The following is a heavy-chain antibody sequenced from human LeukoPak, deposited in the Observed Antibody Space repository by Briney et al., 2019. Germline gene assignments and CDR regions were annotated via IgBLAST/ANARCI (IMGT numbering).Heavy chain of an antibody. CDR3: ARDRLLMVYVGGEFDP. Sequence: SETLSLTCTVSGGSISSYYWSWIRQPPGKGLEWIGYIYYSGSTNYNPSLKSRVTISVDTSKNQFSLKLSSVTAADTAVYYCARDRLLMVYVGGEFDPWGQGTLVTVSS. CDR2: IYYSGST. CDR1: GGSISSYY. V-gene: IGHV4-59*01. D-gene: IGHD2-8*01. J-gene: IGHJ5*02.